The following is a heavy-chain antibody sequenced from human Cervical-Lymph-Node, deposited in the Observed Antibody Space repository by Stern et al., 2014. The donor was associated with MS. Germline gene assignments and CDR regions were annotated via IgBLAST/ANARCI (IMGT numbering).Heavy chain of an antibody. CDR3: AKENARWGQYSSSHFDD. CDR1: GFNFDNYA. J-gene: IGHJ4*02. V-gene: IGHV3-9*01. CDR2: ICWNSGTI. D-gene: IGHD6-6*01. Sequence: EVQLVESGGDLVQPGGSLRLSCAASGFNFDNYAMHWVRQAPGKGLEGVSGICWNSGTIGYEDSVKGRFTISRDNAKNALYLQMKSLRGEDTAFYYCAKENARWGQYSSSHFDDWGQGTLVTVSS.